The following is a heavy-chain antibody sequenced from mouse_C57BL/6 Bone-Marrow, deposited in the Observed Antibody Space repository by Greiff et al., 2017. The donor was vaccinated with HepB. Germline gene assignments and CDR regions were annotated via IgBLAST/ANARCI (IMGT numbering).Heavy chain of an antibody. CDR3: ARDPLYVDY. V-gene: IGHV5-4*01. D-gene: IGHD2-3*01. CDR2: ISDGGSYT. CDR1: GFTFSSYA. Sequence: VKVEESGGGLVKPGGSLKLSCAASGFTFSSYAMSWVRQTPEKRLEWVATISDGGSYTYYPDNVKGRFTISRDNAKNNLYLQMSHLKSEDTAMYYCARDPLYVDYWGQGTTLTVSS. J-gene: IGHJ2*01.